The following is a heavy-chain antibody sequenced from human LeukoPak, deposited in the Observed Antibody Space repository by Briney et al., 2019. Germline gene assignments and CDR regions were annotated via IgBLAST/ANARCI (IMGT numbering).Heavy chain of an antibody. J-gene: IGHJ4*02. V-gene: IGHV4-39*02. D-gene: IGHD3-10*01. Sequence: SETLSLTCTVSGGSISTTNYYWGWIRQPPGRDLEWIGSIYSSGNTYYNPSLESRVTISVDTSKNQLSLKLTSATAADTSVYYCARDRSWGIDYWGQGTLVTVSS. CDR3: ARDRSWGIDY. CDR2: IYSSGNT. CDR1: GGSISTTNYY.